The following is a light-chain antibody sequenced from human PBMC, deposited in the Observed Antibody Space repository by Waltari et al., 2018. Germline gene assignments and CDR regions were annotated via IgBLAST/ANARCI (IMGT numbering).Light chain of an antibody. CDR3: QQYNSYLT. J-gene: IGKJ2*01. V-gene: IGKV1-5*03. CDR2: KAS. CDR1: QSISSW. Sequence: DIQMTQSPSTLSASVGDRFTITCRASQSISSWLAWYQQKPGKAPNLLIYKASSLESGVPSRFSGSGSGTEFTLTISSLQPDDFATYYCQQYNSYLTFGQGTKLEIK.